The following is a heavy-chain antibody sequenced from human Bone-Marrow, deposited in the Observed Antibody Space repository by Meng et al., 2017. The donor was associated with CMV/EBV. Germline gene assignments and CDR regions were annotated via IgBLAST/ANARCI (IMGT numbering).Heavy chain of an antibody. CDR2: ISYDGSNK. V-gene: IGHV3-30*04. Sequence: GGSLRLSCAASGFTFSSYAMHWVRQAPGKGLEWVAVISYDGSNKYYADSVKGRFTISRDNAKNSLYLRMNNLRAEDTAVYYCARDKTHRSNYYDSSGIVWGQGALVTFSS. J-gene: IGHJ4*02. CDR1: GFTFSSYA. D-gene: IGHD3-22*01. CDR3: ARDKTHRSNYYDSSGIV.